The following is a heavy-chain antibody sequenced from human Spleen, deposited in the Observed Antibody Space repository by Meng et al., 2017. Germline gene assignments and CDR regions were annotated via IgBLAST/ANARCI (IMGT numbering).Heavy chain of an antibody. D-gene: IGHD3-10*01. CDR2: LGAHDGDT. Sequence: QVQPVQYGPEVKKPGASGKVSCKASDYTFTGYGVSWVRQAPGQGLEWMAWLGAHDGDTSHAPKFQGRVTVSADRPTATAYMELRSLRSDDTAVYYCARGTPGRSYSDYWGQGTLVTVSS. V-gene: IGHV1-18*01. CDR1: DYTFTGYG. CDR3: ARGTPGRSYSDY. J-gene: IGHJ4*02.